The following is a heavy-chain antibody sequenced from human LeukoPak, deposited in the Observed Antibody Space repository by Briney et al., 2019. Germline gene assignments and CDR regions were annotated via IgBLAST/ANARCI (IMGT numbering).Heavy chain of an antibody. Sequence: SETLSLTCTVSGVSINGNYWTWIRQLPGKGLEWIGFVSDTGDTDYNPSLKSRLTISADTSKSQLSLSLSSVTAGHTALYYCARVFRGVVTSNWFDPWGQGTLVTVSS. CDR3: ARVFRGVVTSNWFDP. J-gene: IGHJ5*02. CDR1: GVSINGNY. CDR2: VSDTGDT. D-gene: IGHD3-3*01. V-gene: IGHV4-59*01.